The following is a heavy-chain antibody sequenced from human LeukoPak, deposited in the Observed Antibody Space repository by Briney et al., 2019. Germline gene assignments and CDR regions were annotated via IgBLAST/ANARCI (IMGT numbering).Heavy chain of an antibody. D-gene: IGHD2-8*01. CDR3: ARHNGENYHTAFDY. CDR2: IHGDGRTT. CDR1: GFTFSSYW. V-gene: IGHV3-74*01. J-gene: IGHJ4*02. Sequence: PGGSLRLSCAASGFTFSSYWIHWVRQVPGKGLVWVSRIHGDGRTTTYADSVKGRFTISRDNAKNTLYLQMNSLRAEDTAVYYCARHNGENYHTAFDYWGQGTLVTVSS.